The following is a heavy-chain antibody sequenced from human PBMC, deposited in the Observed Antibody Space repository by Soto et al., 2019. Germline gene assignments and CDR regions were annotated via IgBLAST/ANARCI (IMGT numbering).Heavy chain of an antibody. D-gene: IGHD3-9*01. CDR2: IYYRGNA. V-gene: IGHV4-39*01. Sequence: QLQLQESGPGLVKPSETLSLTCSVSDDSINSDKYYWGWIRQPPGKGLEWIGSIYYRGNAYYNPSLQTRFTISLDKPKSQFSLKLNSVTAADSAVYFCARLEGLATISYYFDFWGPGALVTVSS. J-gene: IGHJ4*02. CDR1: DDSINSDKYY. CDR3: ARLEGLATISYYFDF.